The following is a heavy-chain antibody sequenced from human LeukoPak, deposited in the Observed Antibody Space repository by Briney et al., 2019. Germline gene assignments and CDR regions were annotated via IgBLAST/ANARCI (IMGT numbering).Heavy chain of an antibody. V-gene: IGHV4-34*01. CDR2: IYHSGST. Sequence: SETLSLTCAVYGGSFSGYYWSWIRQPPGKGLEWIGSIYHSGSTYYNPSLKSRVTISVDTSKNQFSLKLRSVTAADTAVYFCVRHEEAFVSSGWFLNWFDPWGQGTLVTVSS. D-gene: IGHD6-19*01. J-gene: IGHJ5*02. CDR1: GGSFSGYY. CDR3: VRHEEAFVSSGWFLNWFDP.